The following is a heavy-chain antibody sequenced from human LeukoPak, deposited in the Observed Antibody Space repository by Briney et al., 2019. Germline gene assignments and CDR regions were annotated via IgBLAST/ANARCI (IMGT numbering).Heavy chain of an antibody. CDR1: GSTFTDYY. CDR2: INPNSGGT. CDR3: ARDVFAEYSTHHKFDP. V-gene: IGHV1-2*02. Sequence: GASVKVSCKASGSTFTDYYMHWVRQAPGQGLEWMGWINPNSGGTNYAQNFQGRVTMTRDTSIGTAYMEFSRLRSDDTAMYYCARDVFAEYSTHHKFDPWGQGTLVIVSS. J-gene: IGHJ5*02. D-gene: IGHD6-6*01.